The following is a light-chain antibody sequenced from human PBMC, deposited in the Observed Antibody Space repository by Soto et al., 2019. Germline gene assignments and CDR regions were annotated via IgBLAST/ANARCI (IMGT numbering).Light chain of an antibody. Sequence: EIVMTQSPATLSVSPGERATLSCRVSQSVSSNLAWYQQKPGQAPRLLIYGASTRATGIPARCSGSGSGTEFTLTISSLQSEDFAVYYCQQYNNWPPGTFGQGTKLEIK. V-gene: IGKV3-15*01. CDR2: GAS. CDR1: QSVSSN. CDR3: QQYNNWPPGT. J-gene: IGKJ2*02.